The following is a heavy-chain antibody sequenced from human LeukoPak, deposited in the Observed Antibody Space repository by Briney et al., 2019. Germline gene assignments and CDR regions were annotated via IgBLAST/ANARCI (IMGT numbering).Heavy chain of an antibody. Sequence: GASVKVSCKASGYIFTTYGISWVRQAPGQGLEWMGWINTYNGHTNYAQKFQGRVTVTTDTSRSTVYMELRSLRSDDTAVYYCARGGYYSSGSAPFNWFDPWGQGTLVTVSS. J-gene: IGHJ5*02. CDR1: GYIFTTYG. CDR3: ARGGYYSSGSAPFNWFDP. D-gene: IGHD3-10*01. V-gene: IGHV1-18*01. CDR2: INTYNGHT.